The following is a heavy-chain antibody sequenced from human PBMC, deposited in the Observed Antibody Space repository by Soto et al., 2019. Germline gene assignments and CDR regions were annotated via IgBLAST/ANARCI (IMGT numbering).Heavy chain of an antibody. CDR3: ATDRSAVFDY. V-gene: IGHV3-23*01. CDR1: GFTFSSYA. CDR2: ISGSGVST. D-gene: IGHD2-2*01. Sequence: GGSLRLSCAASGFTFSSYAMGWVRQSPGKGLEWVSAISGSGVSTYYADSVKGRFTISRDNSKNTLYVQMNSLRAEDTAVYYCATDRSAVFDYWGLGTLVTVSS. J-gene: IGHJ4*02.